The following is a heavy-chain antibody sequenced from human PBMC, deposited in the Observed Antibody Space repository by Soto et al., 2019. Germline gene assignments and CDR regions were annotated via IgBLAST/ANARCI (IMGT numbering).Heavy chain of an antibody. D-gene: IGHD3-22*01. V-gene: IGHV4-34*01. Sequence: SETLSLTCAVYGGSFSGYYWSWIRQPPGKGLEWIGEINHSGSTNYNPSLKSRVTISVDTSKNQFSLKLSSVTAADTAVYYCARGGLFMIVVVITNGFDFWGQGTLVPVAS. CDR1: GGSFSGYY. CDR2: INHSGST. CDR3: ARGGLFMIVVVITNGFDF. J-gene: IGHJ4*02.